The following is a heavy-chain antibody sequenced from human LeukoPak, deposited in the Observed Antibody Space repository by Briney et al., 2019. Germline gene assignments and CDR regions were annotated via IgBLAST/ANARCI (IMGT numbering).Heavy chain of an antibody. Sequence: SQTLSLTCAISGDSVSSNSAAWNWIRQSPSRGLEWLGRTYYRSKWYNDYAVSVKSRITINPDASKNQFSLQLNSVTPEDTAVYYCARAGCSSTSCQGDFDYWGQGTLVTVSS. CDR1: GDSVSSNSAA. V-gene: IGHV6-1*01. CDR3: ARAGCSSTSCQGDFDY. CDR2: TYYRSKWYN. D-gene: IGHD2-2*01. J-gene: IGHJ4*02.